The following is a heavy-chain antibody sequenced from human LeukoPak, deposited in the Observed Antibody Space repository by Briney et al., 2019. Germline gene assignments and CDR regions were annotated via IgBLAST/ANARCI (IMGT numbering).Heavy chain of an antibody. CDR1: EFTLSSYA. CDR2: ISGSGGST. D-gene: IGHD3-22*01. J-gene: IGHJ4*02. V-gene: IGHV3-23*01. CDR3: AKASSFGGRRVVVVTTDY. Sequence: TGGSLRLSCAASEFTLSSYAMSWVRQAPGKGLEWVSAISGSGGSTYYADSVKGRFTISRDNSKNTLYLQMNSLRAEDTAVYYCAKASSFGGRRVVVVTTDYWGQGTLVTVSS.